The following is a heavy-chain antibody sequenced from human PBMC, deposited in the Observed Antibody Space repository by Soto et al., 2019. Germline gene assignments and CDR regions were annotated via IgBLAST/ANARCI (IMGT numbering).Heavy chain of an antibody. J-gene: IGHJ4*02. CDR1: GFTFSSYA. D-gene: IGHD4-17*01. Sequence: GGSLRLSCAASGFTFSSYAMHWVRQAPGKGLEWVAVISYDGSNKYYADSVKGRFTISRDNSKNTLYLQMNSLRAEDTAVYYCARDESGATVTTLDYWGQGTLVTVSS. V-gene: IGHV3-30-3*01. CDR3: ARDESGATVTTLDY. CDR2: ISYDGSNK.